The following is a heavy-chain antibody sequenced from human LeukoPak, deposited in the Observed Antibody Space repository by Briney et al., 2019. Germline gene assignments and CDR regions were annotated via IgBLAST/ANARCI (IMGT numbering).Heavy chain of an antibody. CDR3: ARGLWDDFWSGPDAFDI. V-gene: IGHV4-30-2*01. Sequence: PSETLSLTCTVSGGSISSGGYYWSWIRQPPGKGLEWIGYIYHSGSTYYNPSPKSRVTISVDRSKNQFSLKLSSVTAADTAVYYCARGLWDDFWSGPDAFDIWGQGTMVTVSS. D-gene: IGHD3-3*01. CDR2: IYHSGST. CDR1: GGSISSGGYY. J-gene: IGHJ3*02.